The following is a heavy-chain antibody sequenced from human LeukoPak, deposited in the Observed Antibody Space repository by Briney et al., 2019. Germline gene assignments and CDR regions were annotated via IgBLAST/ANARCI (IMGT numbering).Heavy chain of an antibody. V-gene: IGHV3-9*01. CDR1: GFKFDDYA. Sequence: PGGSLRLSCATSGFKFDDYAMHWVRQAPGMGLEWISGITWNSGRLDYADSVKGRFTISRDGDKKSLYLQMNSLRPEDTAVYFCAKGAQQFNYFGYWGPGTLVTVSS. CDR2: ITWNSGRL. D-gene: IGHD4-4*01. CDR3: AKGAQQFNYFGY. J-gene: IGHJ4*02.